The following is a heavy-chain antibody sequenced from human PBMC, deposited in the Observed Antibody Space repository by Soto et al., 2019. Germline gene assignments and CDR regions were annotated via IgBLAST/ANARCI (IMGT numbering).Heavy chain of an antibody. CDR2: ISYDGSNK. Sequence: QVQLVESGGGVVQPGRSLRLSCAASGFTFSSYAMHWVRQAPGKGLEWVAVISYDGSNKYYADSVKGRFTISRDNSKNTLYLQMHSLRAEDTAVYYCARDREYGMDVWGQGTTVTVSS. V-gene: IGHV3-30-3*01. CDR3: ARDREYGMDV. D-gene: IGHD1-26*01. CDR1: GFTFSSYA. J-gene: IGHJ6*02.